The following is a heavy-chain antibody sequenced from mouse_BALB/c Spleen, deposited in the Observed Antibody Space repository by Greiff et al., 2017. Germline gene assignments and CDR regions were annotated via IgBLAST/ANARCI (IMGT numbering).Heavy chain of an antibody. CDR2: IWSGGST. J-gene: IGHJ4*01. Sequence: QVQLKESGPGLVQPSQSLSITCTVSGFSLTSYGVHWVRQSPGKGLEWLGVIWSGGSTDYNAAFISRLSISKDNSKSQVFFKMNSLQANDTAIYYCARNEEAWYYAMDYWGQGTSVTVSS. CDR1: GFSLTSYG. V-gene: IGHV2-2*02. CDR3: ARNEEAWYYAMDY.